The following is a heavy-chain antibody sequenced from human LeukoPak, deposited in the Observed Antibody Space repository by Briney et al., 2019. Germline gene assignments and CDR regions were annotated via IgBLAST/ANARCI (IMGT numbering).Heavy chain of an antibody. D-gene: IGHD5-18*01. Sequence: ASVKVSCKASGYTFTSYYMHWVRQAPGQGLEWMGIINPTTGDTTYAQKFQGRLTMTRDMSTSTVYMELSRLRSDDTAVYYCARGPWIQLWFGGFDYWGQGTLVTVSS. J-gene: IGHJ4*02. CDR3: ARGPWIQLWFGGFDY. V-gene: IGHV1-46*01. CDR1: GYTFTSYY. CDR2: INPTTGDT.